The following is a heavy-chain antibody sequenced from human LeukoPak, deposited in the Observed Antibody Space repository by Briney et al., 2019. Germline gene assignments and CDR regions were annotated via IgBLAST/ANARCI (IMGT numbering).Heavy chain of an antibody. CDR1: GGSFSGYY. Sequence: PSETLSLTCAVYGGSFSGYYWSWIRQPPGKGLEWIGEINHSGSTNYNPSLKSRVTISVNTSKNQFSLKLSSVTAADTDVYYCARGGVQLWSDFDYWGQGTLVTVSS. CDR2: INHSGST. J-gene: IGHJ4*02. V-gene: IGHV4-34*01. D-gene: IGHD5-18*01. CDR3: ARGGVQLWSDFDY.